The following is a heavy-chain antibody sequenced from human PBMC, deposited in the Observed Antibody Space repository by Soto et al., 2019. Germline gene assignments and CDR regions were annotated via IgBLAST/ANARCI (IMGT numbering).Heavy chain of an antibody. CDR2: ISSTTNYI. V-gene: IGHV3-21*06. CDR1: GFTFTRYS. J-gene: IGHJ4*02. CDR3: ARESEDLTSNFDY. Sequence: GSLRLSCAASGFTFTRYSMNWVRQAPGKGLEWVSSISSTTNYIYYGDSMKGRFTISRDNAKNSLYLEMNSLRAEDTAVYYCARESEDLTSNFDYWGQGTLVTVSS.